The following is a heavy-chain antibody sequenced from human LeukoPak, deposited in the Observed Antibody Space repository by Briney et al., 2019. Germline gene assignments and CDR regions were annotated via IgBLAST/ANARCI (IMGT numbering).Heavy chain of an antibody. Sequence: SETLSLTCAVYGGSFSGYYWSWIRQPPGKGLEWIGEINHSGSTNYNPSLKSRVTISVDTSKNQFSLKLSSVTAADTAVYYCAREKIWFGKFDYGGKGTLVTVSS. V-gene: IGHV4-34*01. J-gene: IGHJ4*02. CDR2: INHSGST. CDR1: GGSFSGYY. CDR3: AREKIWFGKFDY. D-gene: IGHD3-10*01.